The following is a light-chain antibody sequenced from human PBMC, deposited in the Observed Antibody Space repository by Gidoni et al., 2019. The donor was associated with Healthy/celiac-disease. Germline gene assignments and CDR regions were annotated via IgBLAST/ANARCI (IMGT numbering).Light chain of an antibody. CDR3: QSYDSSLSAVEV. Sequence: QSVLTQPPSVSGAPGQRVTISCTGSSSNIGAGYDVHWYQQLPGTAPKLLIYGNSNRPSGVPDRFSGSKSGTSASLAITGLQAEDEADDYCQSYDSSLSAVEVFGGGTKLTVL. CDR1: SSNIGAGYD. CDR2: GNS. V-gene: IGLV1-40*01. J-gene: IGLJ2*01.